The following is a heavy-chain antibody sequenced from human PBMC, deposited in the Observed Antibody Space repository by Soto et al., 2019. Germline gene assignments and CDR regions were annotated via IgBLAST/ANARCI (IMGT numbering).Heavy chain of an antibody. D-gene: IGHD6-19*01. CDR3: MTWGRIGWATGFY. Sequence: QIQLVQSGAEVKKPGASVKVSCKTSGYPFTNYDINGVRQATGQGLEWMGYMSPNSGNTGYAQKFQGRVTMTRDTSISTAYMELNSLTSEDTAVYYCMTWGRIGWATGFYWGQGTLVTASS. CDR1: GYPFTNYD. CDR2: MSPNSGNT. V-gene: IGHV1-8*01. J-gene: IGHJ4*02.